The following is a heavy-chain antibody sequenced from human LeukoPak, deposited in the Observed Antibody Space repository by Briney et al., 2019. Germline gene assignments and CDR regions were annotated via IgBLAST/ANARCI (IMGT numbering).Heavy chain of an antibody. CDR1: GGSISSYY. D-gene: IGHD3-22*01. J-gene: IGHJ4*02. CDR3: ASSRYYYDSSGILFDY. Sequence: PSETLSLTCTVSGGSISSYYWSWIRQPPGKGLEWIGYIYYSGSTNYNPSLESRVTISVDTSKNQFSLKLSSVTAADTAVYYCASSRYYYDSSGILFDYWGQGTLVTVSS. CDR2: IYYSGST. V-gene: IGHV4-59*01.